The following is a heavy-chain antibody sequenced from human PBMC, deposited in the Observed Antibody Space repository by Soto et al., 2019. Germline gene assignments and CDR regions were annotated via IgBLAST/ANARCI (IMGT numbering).Heavy chain of an antibody. CDR1: GFTFSDFT. D-gene: IGHD6-13*01. V-gene: IGHV3-21*01. CDR2: ISSGGSFI. Sequence: EVQLVESGGGLVKPGGSLRLSCAASGFTFSDFTMNWVRQAPGKGLQWVSSISSGGSFISYADSMRGRFTISRDNAKNSLYLQVGSLRAEDTAVFFCARGSRRTFDYWGQGTLVTVSS. CDR3: ARGSRRTFDY. J-gene: IGHJ4*02.